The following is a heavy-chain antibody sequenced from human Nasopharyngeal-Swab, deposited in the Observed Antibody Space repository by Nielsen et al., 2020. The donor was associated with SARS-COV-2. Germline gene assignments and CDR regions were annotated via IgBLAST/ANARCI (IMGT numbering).Heavy chain of an antibody. CDR1: RGTFSSYA. V-gene: IGHV1-69*13. CDR2: IIPIFGTA. Sequence: SVKVSCKASRGTFSSYAISWVRQAPGQGLEWMGGIIPIFGTANYAQKFQGRVTITADESTSTAYMELSSLRSEDTAVYYCARGTSLAAAGYDYWGQGTLVTVSS. D-gene: IGHD6-13*01. CDR3: ARGTSLAAAGYDY. J-gene: IGHJ4*02.